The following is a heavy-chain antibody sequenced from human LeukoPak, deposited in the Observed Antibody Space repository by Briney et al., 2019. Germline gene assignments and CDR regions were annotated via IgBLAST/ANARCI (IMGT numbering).Heavy chain of an antibody. Sequence: ASVKVSCKASGYTFTSYGISWVRQAPGQGLEWMGGIIPIFGTANYAQKFQGRVTITADESTSTAYMELSSLRSEDTAVYYCATSDLLRNDAFDIWGQGTMVTVSS. J-gene: IGHJ3*02. CDR3: ATSDLLRNDAFDI. D-gene: IGHD1-26*01. CDR2: IIPIFGTA. CDR1: GYTFTSYG. V-gene: IGHV1-69*13.